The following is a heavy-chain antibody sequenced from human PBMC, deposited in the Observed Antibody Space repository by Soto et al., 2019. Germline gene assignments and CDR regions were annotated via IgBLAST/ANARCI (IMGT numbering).Heavy chain of an antibody. D-gene: IGHD1-1*01. J-gene: IGHJ3*01. CDR3: ATWHEREHAYDV. CDR1: GFTISGKKY. Sequence: DVQLVESGGGLIQPGESLRLSCAAFGFTISGKKYVSWVRQAPGKGLEWFSALYDLDGSFYAASVKGRFTTSSDSSKTTVYLQMNVLRPDDTAVYYCATWHEREHAYDVWGQGTPVTVSS. V-gene: IGHV3-53*01. CDR2: LYDLDGS.